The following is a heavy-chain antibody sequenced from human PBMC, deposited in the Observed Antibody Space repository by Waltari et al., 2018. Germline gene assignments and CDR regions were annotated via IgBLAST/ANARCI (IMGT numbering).Heavy chain of an antibody. CDR3: ARDSHSRYGGNAGY. D-gene: IGHD4-17*01. CDR2: ISSSSSYI. Sequence: EVQLVESGGGLVKPGGSLRLSCAASVFTFSSYSMNWVRQAPGKGLEWVSSISSSSSYIYYADSVKGRFTISRDNAKNSLYLQMNSLRAEDTAVYYCARDSHSRYGGNAGYWGQGTLVTVSS. J-gene: IGHJ4*02. V-gene: IGHV3-21*01. CDR1: VFTFSSYS.